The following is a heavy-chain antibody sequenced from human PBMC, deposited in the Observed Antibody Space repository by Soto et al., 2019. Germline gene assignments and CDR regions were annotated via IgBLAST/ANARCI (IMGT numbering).Heavy chain of an antibody. V-gene: IGHV3-66*01. CDR2: IYSGGST. CDR3: AIEYSYGYRNFDY. Sequence: GGSLRLSCAASGFTVSSNYMSWVRQAPGKGLEWVSVIYSGGSTYYADSVKGRFTISRDNSKNTLYLQMNSLRAEDTAVYYCAIEYSYGYRNFDYWGQGTLVTVSS. J-gene: IGHJ4*02. CDR1: GFTVSSNY. D-gene: IGHD5-18*01.